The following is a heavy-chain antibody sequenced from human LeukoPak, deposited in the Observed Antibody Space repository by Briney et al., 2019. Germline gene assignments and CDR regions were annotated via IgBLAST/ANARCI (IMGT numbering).Heavy chain of an antibody. V-gene: IGHV4-30-2*01. CDR3: ASGYLGRDQLPTPFDY. D-gene: IGHD2-2*01. CDR1: GPPISSAASP. CDR2: IDHSGST. Sequence: SQTLCLTCAASGPPISSAASPWARTPQPPGQGLEWLVYIDHSGSTYYDPSLKSRVTISVDRSQNQFSLKLSSVTAADTAVYYCASGYLGRDQLPTPFDYWHQGPL. J-gene: IGHJ4*02.